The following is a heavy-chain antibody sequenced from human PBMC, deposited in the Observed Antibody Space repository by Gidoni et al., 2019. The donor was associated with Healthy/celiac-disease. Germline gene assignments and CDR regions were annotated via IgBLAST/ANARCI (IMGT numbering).Heavy chain of an antibody. D-gene: IGHD6-19*01. CDR3: ARDSELRSSGWYEDDYFDY. J-gene: IGHJ4*02. CDR2: SNPNGGGT. CDR1: GYTFTAYY. V-gene: IGHV1-2*04. Sequence: QVQLVQSGAEVKKPGASVKVSCKASGYTFTAYYMHWVRQAPGQGLEWMGWSNPNGGGTNYAQKFKGWVTMTKDTSISTAYMELRRLRSDDTAVYYCARDSELRSSGWYEDDYFDYWGQGTLVTVSS.